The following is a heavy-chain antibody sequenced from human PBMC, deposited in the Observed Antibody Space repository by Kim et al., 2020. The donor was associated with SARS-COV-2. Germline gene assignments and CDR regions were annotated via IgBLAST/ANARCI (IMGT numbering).Heavy chain of an antibody. CDR1: GGSLSSTSYY. J-gene: IGHJ4*02. CDR2: IYFNGIT. D-gene: IGHD1-26*01. Sequence: SETLSLTCSVSGGSLSSTSYYWGWIRQAPGAGLEWLGTIYFNGITYYNPSLNSRVTMSIDTSKNDFSLKLTSVTAADTAVYYCAREGMGATAFDYWGQGTLGTVSS. CDR3: AREGMGATAFDY. V-gene: IGHV4-39*07.